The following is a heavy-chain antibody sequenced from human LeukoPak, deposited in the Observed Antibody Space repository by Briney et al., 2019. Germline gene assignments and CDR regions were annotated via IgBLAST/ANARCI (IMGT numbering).Heavy chain of an antibody. V-gene: IGHV5-51*01. D-gene: IGHD3-9*01. Sequence: GESLKISCEASGYSFTTYWIAWVRQTPGKGLEYMGVIYPGDSYTTYSPSFRGQVTISADKSISTAYLQWSSLKASDTAIYYCVRTYDILSGYYGTGWLDPWGQGTLVTVSS. CDR1: GYSFTTYW. CDR2: IYPGDSYT. J-gene: IGHJ5*02. CDR3: VRTYDILSGYYGTGWLDP.